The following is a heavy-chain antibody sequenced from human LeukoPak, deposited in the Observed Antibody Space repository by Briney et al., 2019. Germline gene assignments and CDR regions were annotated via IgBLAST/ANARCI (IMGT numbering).Heavy chain of an antibody. CDR1: SGSISNYY. Sequence: PSETLSLTCTVSSGSISNYYWSWIRQPPGKGLEWIGSIYYSGSTYYNPSLKSRVTISVDTSKNQFSLKLSSVTAADTAVYYCARLSGYSFDYWGQGTLVTVSS. V-gene: IGHV4-59*05. J-gene: IGHJ4*02. CDR2: IYYSGST. CDR3: ARLSGYSFDY. D-gene: IGHD3-22*01.